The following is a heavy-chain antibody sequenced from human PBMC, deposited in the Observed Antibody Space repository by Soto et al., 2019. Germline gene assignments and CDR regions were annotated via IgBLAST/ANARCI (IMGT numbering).Heavy chain of an antibody. J-gene: IGHJ4*02. D-gene: IGHD3-22*01. CDR2: ISWNSAII. CDR1: GFAFADFA. V-gene: IGHV3-9*01. CDR3: AKDISYYDSSGYLDY. Sequence: EVQLVESGGDLVQPGKSLRLSCAASGFAFADFAMHWVRQAPGKGLEWISGISWNSAIIGYADSVKGRFTISRDNAKNSLYLQMTSLRAEDTALYYCAKDISYYDSSGYLDYWGQGVAVTVSA.